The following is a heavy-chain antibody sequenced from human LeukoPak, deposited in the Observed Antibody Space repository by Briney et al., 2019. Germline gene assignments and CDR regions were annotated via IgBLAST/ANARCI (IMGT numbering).Heavy chain of an antibody. J-gene: IGHJ6*02. CDR1: GYTFTSYG. CDR2: ISAYNGNT. CDR3: ARDVVSGYGSGSYYKPHSVTYDCYYGMDV. V-gene: IGHV1-18*01. D-gene: IGHD3-10*01. Sequence: ASVKVSCKASGYTFTSYGISWVRQAPGQGLEWMGWISAYNGNTNYAQKLQGRVTMTTDTSTSTAYMELRSLRSDDTAVYYCARDVVSGYGSGSYYKPHSVTYDCYYGMDVWGQGTTVTGSS.